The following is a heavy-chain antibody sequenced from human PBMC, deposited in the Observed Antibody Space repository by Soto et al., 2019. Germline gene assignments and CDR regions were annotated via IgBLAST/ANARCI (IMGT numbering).Heavy chain of an antibody. Sequence: SETLSLTCTVSGGSISSSSYYWGWIRQPPGKGLEWIGSIYYSGSTYYNPSLKSRVTISVDTSKNQFSLKLSSVTAADTAVYYCARQDPGVGAIPLNWFDPWGQGTLVTVSS. D-gene: IGHD1-26*01. CDR3: ARQDPGVGAIPLNWFDP. CDR1: GGSISSSSYY. J-gene: IGHJ5*02. CDR2: IYYSGST. V-gene: IGHV4-39*01.